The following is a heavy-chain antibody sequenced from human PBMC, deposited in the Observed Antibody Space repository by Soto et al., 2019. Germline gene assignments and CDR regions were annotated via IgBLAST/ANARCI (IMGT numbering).Heavy chain of an antibody. J-gene: IGHJ4*02. D-gene: IGHD5-18*01. CDR3: ARHGYNYGGGYFDY. Sequence: EVQLVESGGGLVQPGGSLRLSCAASGVTVSSNYMSWVRQAPGKGLEWVSVIYSGGSTYYADSVKGRFTISRHNSKNTLYFQMKSLRGEDTAVYYCARHGYNYGGGYFDYWGQGTLVTVSS. CDR1: GVTVSSNY. CDR2: IYSGGST. V-gene: IGHV3-66*04.